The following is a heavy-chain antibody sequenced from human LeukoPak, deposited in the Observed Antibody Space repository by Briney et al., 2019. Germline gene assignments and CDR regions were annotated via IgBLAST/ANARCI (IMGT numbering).Heavy chain of an antibody. Sequence: GGSLRLSCAASGFTCSSYWMSWVRQAPGKGLEWVANIKQDGSEKYYVDSVKGRFTISRDNAKNSLYLKMNSRRAEDAAVYYCARIRRGWSQNWDYWGQGTLVTVSS. J-gene: IGHJ4*02. V-gene: IGHV3-7*01. CDR1: GFTCSSYW. CDR3: ARIRRGWSQNWDY. D-gene: IGHD6-19*01. CDR2: IKQDGSEK.